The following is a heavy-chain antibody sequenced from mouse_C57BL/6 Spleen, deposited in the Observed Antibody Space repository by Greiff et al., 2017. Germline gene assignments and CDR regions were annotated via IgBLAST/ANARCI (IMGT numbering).Heavy chain of an antibody. CDR3: ARSSAGVYYFDK. D-gene: IGHD2-10*02. CDR1: GYTFTTYG. Sequence: QVQLQQSGAELARPGASVKLSCKASGYTFTTYGIRWVKQKNGQGLEWIGNFHPNSGDTYYNEKFKGKATLTVDKSSSTVYLELRSLTSDDSAVYFCARSSAGVYYFDKWRKGINLTV. J-gene: IGHJ2*01. CDR2: FHPNSGDT. V-gene: IGHV1-81*01.